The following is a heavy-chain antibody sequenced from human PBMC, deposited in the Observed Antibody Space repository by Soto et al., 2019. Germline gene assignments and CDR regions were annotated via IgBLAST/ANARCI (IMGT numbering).Heavy chain of an antibody. D-gene: IGHD3-9*01. CDR1: GFTFSSYA. J-gene: IGHJ4*02. Sequence: EVQLLESGGDLVQPGGSLRLSCAASGFTFSSYAMNWVRQAPGKGLEWVSTISWSGDDTYYLDSVKGRFTISRDNSKNTLYLQMNRLRAEDSAVYYCARDPSTGSADYWGQGTLVIVSS. V-gene: IGHV3-23*01. CDR2: ISWSGDDT. CDR3: ARDPSTGSADY.